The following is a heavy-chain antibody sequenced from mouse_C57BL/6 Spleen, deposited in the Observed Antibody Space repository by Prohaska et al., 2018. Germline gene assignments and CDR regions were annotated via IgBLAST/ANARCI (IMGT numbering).Heavy chain of an antibody. Sequence: EVKLEESGGGLVQPGGSMKLFCVASGFTFSNYLINWVRQSPEKGLEWVAQIRLKSDNYATHYAESVKGRFTISRDDSKSSVYLQMNNLRAEDTGIYYCTVDYSNFNFDYWGQGTTLTVSS. CDR2: IRLKSDNYAT. CDR1: GFTFSNYL. V-gene: IGHV6-3*01. CDR3: TVDYSNFNFDY. D-gene: IGHD2-5*01. J-gene: IGHJ2*01.